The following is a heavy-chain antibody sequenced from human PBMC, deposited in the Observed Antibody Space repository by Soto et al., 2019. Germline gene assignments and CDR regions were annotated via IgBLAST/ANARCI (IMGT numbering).Heavy chain of an antibody. CDR3: ARVDIVLMVYASWFDP. V-gene: IGHV4-34*01. Sequence: QVQLQQWGAGLLKPSETLSLTCAVYGGSFSGYYWSWIRQPPGKGLEWIGEINHSGSTNYNPSLKSRVTISVDTSKNQFSLKLSSVTAADTAVYYCARVDIVLMVYASWFDPWGQGTLVTVSS. D-gene: IGHD2-8*01. CDR1: GGSFSGYY. J-gene: IGHJ5*02. CDR2: INHSGST.